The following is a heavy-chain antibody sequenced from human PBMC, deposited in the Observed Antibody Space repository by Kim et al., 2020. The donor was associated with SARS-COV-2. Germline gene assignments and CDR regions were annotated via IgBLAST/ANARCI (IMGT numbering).Heavy chain of an antibody. Sequence: SETLSLTCAVFGGSLSGYHWTWIRQSPGKGLEWLGEINHSGGTNCIPSLKSRVTMSLDTSKNQFSLKLRSVTAADTAMYYCARGRAGVVPSPILGLGPYYEYYALDVWGQGTPVTVSS. CDR1: GGSLSGYH. CDR2: INHSGGT. V-gene: IGHV4-34*01. J-gene: IGHJ6*02. D-gene: IGHD3-3*01. CDR3: ARGRAGVVPSPILGLGPYYEYYALDV.